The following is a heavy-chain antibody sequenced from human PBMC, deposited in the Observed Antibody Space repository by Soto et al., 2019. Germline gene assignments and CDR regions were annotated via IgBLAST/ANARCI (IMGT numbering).Heavy chain of an antibody. J-gene: IGHJ4*02. CDR1: GGSISSSSYY. CDR2: IYYRGNT. D-gene: IGHD2-15*01. V-gene: IGHV4-39*02. CDR3: AREGGGYCSGGSCQVDY. Sequence: QLQLQESGPGLVKPSETLSLTCTVSGGSISSSSYYWGWIRQPPGKGLEWIGGIYYRGNTYYNPSLKTRVPISVDASKNQFSLKLSSVTAADTAVYYCAREGGGYCSGGSCQVDYWGQGTLVTVSS.